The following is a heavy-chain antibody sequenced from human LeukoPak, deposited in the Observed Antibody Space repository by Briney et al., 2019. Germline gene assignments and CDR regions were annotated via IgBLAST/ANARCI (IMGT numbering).Heavy chain of an antibody. CDR1: GGSISSYY. V-gene: IGHV4-59*05. J-gene: IGHJ4*02. CDR2: IYYSGST. CDR3: ARIIAANFDY. Sequence: PSETLSLTCTVSGGSISSYYWSWIRQPPGKGLEWIGSIYYSGSTYYNPSLKSRVTISVDTSKSQFSLKLSSVTAADTAVYYCARIIAANFDYWGQGTLVTVSS. D-gene: IGHD6-6*01.